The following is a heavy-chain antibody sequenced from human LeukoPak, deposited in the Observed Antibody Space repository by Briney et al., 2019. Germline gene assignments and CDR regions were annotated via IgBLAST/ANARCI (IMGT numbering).Heavy chain of an antibody. CDR3: AREFSGTSIAARVFDS. CDR2: INYSETT. D-gene: IGHD6-6*01. V-gene: IGHV4-59*12. J-gene: IGHJ4*02. CDR1: GGSISTYS. Sequence: SETLSLTCTVSGGSISTYSCSWIRQPPGKGLEWIGFINYSETTNYNPSLKSRVTISIDTSKNQFSLNLSSVTAADTAMYYCAREFSGTSIAARVFDSWGQGTLVTVSS.